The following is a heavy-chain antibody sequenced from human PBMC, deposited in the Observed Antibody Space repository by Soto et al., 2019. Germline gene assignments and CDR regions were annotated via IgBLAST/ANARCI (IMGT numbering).Heavy chain of an antibody. Sequence: QITLKESGPTLVKPTQTLTLTCTFSGFSLSTSGVGVGWIRQPPGKALEWLALIYWDDDKRYSPSLKSRLTIIKATSKNQVVLTMTNMDPVDTATYYCAHSYYYDNSGSFDYWGQGTLVTVSS. D-gene: IGHD3-22*01. CDR2: IYWDDDK. J-gene: IGHJ4*02. CDR3: AHSYYYDNSGSFDY. V-gene: IGHV2-5*02. CDR1: GFSLSTSGVG.